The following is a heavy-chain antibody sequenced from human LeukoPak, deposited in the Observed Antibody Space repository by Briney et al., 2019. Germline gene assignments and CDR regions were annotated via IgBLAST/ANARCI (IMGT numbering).Heavy chain of an antibody. CDR2: INPSGGST. CDR1: GYTFTSYY. CDR3: ARDPGKAAAASTWGAFDI. V-gene: IGHV1-46*01. J-gene: IGHJ3*02. D-gene: IGHD6-13*01. Sequence: ASVKVSCKASGYTFTSYYMHWVRQAPGQGLEWMGIINPSGGSTSYAQKFQGRVNMTRDTSTSTVYMELSSLISKDTAVYYCARDPGKAAAASTWGAFDIWGQGTMVTVSS.